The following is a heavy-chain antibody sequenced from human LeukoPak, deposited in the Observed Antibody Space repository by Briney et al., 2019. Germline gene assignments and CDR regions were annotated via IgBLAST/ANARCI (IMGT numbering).Heavy chain of an antibody. CDR1: GFISNNYW. Sequence: GGSLRLSCAASGFISNNYWMHWVRQAPGKGLVWVARINTDESSTSYADSVKGRFTISRDNAKNTLYLQMNSLRVEDTAVYYCTRGGRLVRGTHDYWGQGTLVTVSS. J-gene: IGHJ4*02. V-gene: IGHV3-74*01. CDR3: TRGGRLVRGTHDY. CDR2: INTDESST. D-gene: IGHD3-10*01.